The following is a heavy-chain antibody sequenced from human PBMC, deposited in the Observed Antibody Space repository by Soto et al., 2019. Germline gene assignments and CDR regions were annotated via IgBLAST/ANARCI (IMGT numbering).Heavy chain of an antibody. CDR3: AREGGWELLPSWFDP. CDR1: GFTFSSYG. Sequence: QVQLVESGGGVVQPGRSLRLSCAASGFTFSSYGMHWVRQAPGKGLEWVAVIWYDGSNKYYADSVKGRFTISRDNSKNTLYLQMNSLRAEDTAVYYCAREGGWELLPSWFDPWGQGTLVTVSS. D-gene: IGHD1-26*01. J-gene: IGHJ5*02. V-gene: IGHV3-33*01. CDR2: IWYDGSNK.